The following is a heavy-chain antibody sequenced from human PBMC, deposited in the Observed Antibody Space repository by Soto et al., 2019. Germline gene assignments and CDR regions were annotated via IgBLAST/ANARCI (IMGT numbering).Heavy chain of an antibody. CDR1: GYTFTYYY. J-gene: IGHJ5*02. CDR3: ARVGTYGDYALEYNWFDP. Sequence: ASVKVSCKASGYTFTYYYMHWVRQAPGQGLEWMGVINPRGGTTYYAQKFQGRVTITADEATSTAYMELSSLRSEDTAVYYCARVGTYGDYALEYNWFDPWGQGTLLTVSS. V-gene: IGHV1-46*01. CDR2: INPRGGTT. D-gene: IGHD4-17*01.